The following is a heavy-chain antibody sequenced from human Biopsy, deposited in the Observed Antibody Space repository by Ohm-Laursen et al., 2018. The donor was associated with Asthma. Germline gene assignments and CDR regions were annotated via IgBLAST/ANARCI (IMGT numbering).Heavy chain of an antibody. D-gene: IGHD1-1*01. CDR1: GSSFSEFV. V-gene: IGHV3-30*18. CDR2: ILYDGSAK. CDR3: SKDPRIFCDNVAGMDV. Sequence: RSLRLSRAASGSSFSEFVMHWVRQAPGKGMEWVGVILYDGSAKYYADSVMGRFTISRDNTKNTLYLQMSSLRVEDTAVYYCSKDPRIFCDNVAGMDVWGQGTSVNVSS. J-gene: IGHJ6*02.